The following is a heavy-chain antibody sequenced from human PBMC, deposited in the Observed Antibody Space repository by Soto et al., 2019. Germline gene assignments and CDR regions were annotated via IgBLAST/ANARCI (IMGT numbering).Heavy chain of an antibody. J-gene: IGHJ4*02. Sequence: EVQLVEAGGGLVQPGGSLRLSCAASGFTVSSNYMSWIRQAPGKGLDWVSVIYSGGSTFYADSVKGRFSISRDNSRNTLHLQMNSLRADDTAVYYCATSRGAYDYPFDYWGQGTLVTVAS. CDR1: GFTVSSNY. V-gene: IGHV3-66*01. CDR2: IYSGGST. D-gene: IGHD5-12*01. CDR3: ATSRGAYDYPFDY.